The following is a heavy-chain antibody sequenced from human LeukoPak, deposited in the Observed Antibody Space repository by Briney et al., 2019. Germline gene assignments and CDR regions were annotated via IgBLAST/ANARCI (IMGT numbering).Heavy chain of an antibody. CDR3: TRHVDSSFNYMDV. CDR2: IRSKANSYAT. Sequence: GGSRKLSCAASGFPFSGSAMTWVRQASGKGREWVGLIRSKANSYATAYAASVKGRFTISRDDSKNTAYLQMNSLKTEDTAVYYCTRHVDSSFNYMDVWGKGTTVTVSS. J-gene: IGHJ6*03. CDR1: GFPFSGSA. D-gene: IGHD2-21*01. V-gene: IGHV3-73*01.